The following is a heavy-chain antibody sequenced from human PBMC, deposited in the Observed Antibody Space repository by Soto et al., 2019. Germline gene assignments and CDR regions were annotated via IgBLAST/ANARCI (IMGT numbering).Heavy chain of an antibody. CDR2: ISYDGSNK. CDR3: AKFPPGDIVLMVYDVH. D-gene: IGHD2-8*01. V-gene: IGHV3-30*18. J-gene: IGHJ4*02. CDR1: GFTFSSYG. Sequence: PGGSLRLSCAASGFTFSSYGMHWVRQAPGKGLEWVAVISYDGSNKYYADSVKGRFTISRDNSKNTLYLQMNSLRAEDTAVYYCAKFPPGDIVLMVYDVHWGQGTLVTVSS.